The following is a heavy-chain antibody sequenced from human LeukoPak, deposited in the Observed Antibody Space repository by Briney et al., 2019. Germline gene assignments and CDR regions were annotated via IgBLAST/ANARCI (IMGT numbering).Heavy chain of an antibody. CDR2: IYSSGST. Sequence: KPSETLSLTCNVSGGSIRGYYWSWIRQPPGKGLEWIGYIYSSGSTNYNPSLKSRVTISVDTSKNQFSLKLSSVTAADTAGYYCARGSRSYPKTGAFDIWGQGTMVTVSS. V-gene: IGHV4-59*12. J-gene: IGHJ3*02. D-gene: IGHD1-14*01. CDR1: GGSIRGYY. CDR3: ARGSRSYPKTGAFDI.